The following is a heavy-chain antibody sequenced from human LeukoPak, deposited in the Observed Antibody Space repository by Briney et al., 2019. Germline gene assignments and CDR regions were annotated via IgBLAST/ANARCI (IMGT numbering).Heavy chain of an antibody. CDR2: IYYSGST. Sequence: SEPLTLTCTVSGGSITTSYHYWGRIRQPPGKELEWIGYIYYSGSTNYNPSLKSRVTISVDTSKNQFSLKLSSVTAADTAVHYCARGFETLQHWGQGTLVTVSS. J-gene: IGHJ1*01. V-gene: IGHV4-61*05. CDR1: GGSITTSYHY. CDR3: ARGFETLQH. D-gene: IGHD3-3*01.